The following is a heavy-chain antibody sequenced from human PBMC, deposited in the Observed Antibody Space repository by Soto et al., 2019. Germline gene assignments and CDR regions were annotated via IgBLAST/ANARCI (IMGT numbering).Heavy chain of an antibody. V-gene: IGHV3-49*03. CDR3: ARRKYLDY. J-gene: IGHJ4*02. Sequence: EVPLVESGGDLVQPGRSLRLSCTTSGFTFGDYAMSWFRQAPGKGLEWVGYIRSNTYGGGTTEYAASVKGRFTISRDDCKGVAHLQMTSLESEDKAVYYCARRKYLDYWGQGTLVTVSS. CDR2: IRSNTYGGGTT. CDR1: GFTFGDYA.